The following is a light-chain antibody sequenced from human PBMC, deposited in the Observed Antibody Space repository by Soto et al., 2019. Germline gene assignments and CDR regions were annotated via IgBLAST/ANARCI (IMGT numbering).Light chain of an antibody. J-gene: IGKJ1*01. CDR1: QTVNNNY. Sequence: EIVLTQSPGTLSLSPGERATLSCRASQTVNNNYLAWYQQKPGQAPRLFIYGASTRATGIPDRFSGSGSGTDFTLTISRQEPEDFAMYYCQQYGSSRTFGQGTKVEIK. CDR2: GAS. CDR3: QQYGSSRT. V-gene: IGKV3-20*01.